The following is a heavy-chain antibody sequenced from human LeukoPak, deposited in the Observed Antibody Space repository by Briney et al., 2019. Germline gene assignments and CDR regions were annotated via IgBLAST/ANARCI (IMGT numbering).Heavy chain of an antibody. CDR2: INPSGGST. Sequence: ASVKVSCKASGYTFTSYYMHWVRQAPGQGLEWMGIINPSGGSTSYAQKFQGRVTMTRDTSTSTVYMELSSLRSDDMAVYYCARAGPLYGSGSYYTFDYWGQGTLVTVSS. CDR1: GYTFTSYY. D-gene: IGHD3-10*01. V-gene: IGHV1-46*01. CDR3: ARAGPLYGSGSYYTFDY. J-gene: IGHJ4*02.